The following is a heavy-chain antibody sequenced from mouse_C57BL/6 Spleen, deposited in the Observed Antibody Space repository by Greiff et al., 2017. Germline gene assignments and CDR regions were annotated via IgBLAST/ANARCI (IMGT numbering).Heavy chain of an antibody. D-gene: IGHD2-4*01. CDR2: ISSGGDYI. CDR3: TRYDYDRAMDY. V-gene: IGHV5-9-1*02. CDR1: GFTFSSYA. Sequence: EVKLMESGEGLVKPGGSLKLSCAASGFTFSSYAMSWVRQTPEKRLEWVAYISSGGDYIYYADTVKGRFTISRDNARNTLYLQMSSLKSEDTAMYYCTRYDYDRAMDYWGQGTSVTVSS. J-gene: IGHJ4*01.